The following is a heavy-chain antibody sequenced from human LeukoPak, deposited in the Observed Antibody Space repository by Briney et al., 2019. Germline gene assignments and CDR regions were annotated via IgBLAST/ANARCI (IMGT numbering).Heavy chain of an antibody. CDR1: GFAFYDYG. V-gene: IGHV3-21*04. J-gene: IGHJ4*02. CDR3: ARVTGYTIEDYFDY. CDR2: ISSSSSYI. D-gene: IGHD3-9*01. Sequence: KSGGSLRLSCAASGFAFYDYGMNWVRQVPGKGLEWVSSISSSSSYIYYADSVKGRFTISRDNAKNSLYLQMNSLRAEDTAVYYCARVTGYTIEDYFDYWGQGTLVTVSS.